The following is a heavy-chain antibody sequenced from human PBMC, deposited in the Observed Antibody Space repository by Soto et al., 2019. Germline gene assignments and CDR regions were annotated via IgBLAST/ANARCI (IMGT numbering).Heavy chain of an antibody. V-gene: IGHV3-23*01. CDR3: AKGTTSGWSPFDY. CDR1: GFTFSSYA. CDR2: ISGRGGNT. D-gene: IGHD6-19*01. Sequence: EVQLLESGGGLVQPGGSLRLSCAASGFTFSSYAMSWVRQAPGKGLEWVSTISGRGGNTYYADSVKGRFTLSRDNSKNTVYLQMNSLRAEDTAIFYCAKGTTSGWSPFDYWGQGTLDTVSS. J-gene: IGHJ4*02.